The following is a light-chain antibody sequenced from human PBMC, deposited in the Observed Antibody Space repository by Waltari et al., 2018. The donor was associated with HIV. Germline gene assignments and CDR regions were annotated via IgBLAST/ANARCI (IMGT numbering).Light chain of an antibody. CDR2: GAS. Sequence: ELVLTQSPGTLSLSPGERATLSCRASQSVSSSYLAWYQQKPGQAPRLHIYGASSRATGIPDRFSGSGSGTDFTLTISRLEPEDCAVYYCQQYSSSPYTFGQGTKLEIK. CDR1: QSVSSSY. CDR3: QQYSSSPYT. V-gene: IGKV3-20*01. J-gene: IGKJ2*01.